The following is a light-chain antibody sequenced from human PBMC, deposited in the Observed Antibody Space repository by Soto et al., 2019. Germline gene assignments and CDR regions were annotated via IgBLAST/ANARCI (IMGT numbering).Light chain of an antibody. V-gene: IGLV2-14*03. CDR3: SSYTSSTTYV. CDR2: DVN. CDR1: SSDIGRYDY. J-gene: IGLJ1*01. Sequence: QSALTQPASVSGSPGQSITISCTGTSSDIGRYDYVSWYQQYPDKAPKLMIFDVNNRPSGVFNRFSGSKSGNTASLTISGLQAEDEADYYCSSYTSSTTYVFGAGTKLTVL.